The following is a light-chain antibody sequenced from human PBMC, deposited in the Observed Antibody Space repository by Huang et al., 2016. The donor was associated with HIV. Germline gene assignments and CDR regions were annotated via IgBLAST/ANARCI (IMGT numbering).Light chain of an antibody. CDR3: QQRTDLRFP. V-gene: IGKV3-11*01. J-gene: IGKJ3*01. Sequence: EIVLTQSPVTLSLSPGQRATFACRASQSVGTNVAWYQQKPGQPPRLLIYDASDRDTDIPARFSGSGSGTDCALTSSSLEPEDFAIYYCQQRTDLRFPFGPGTRVNVK. CDR1: QSVGTN. CDR2: DAS.